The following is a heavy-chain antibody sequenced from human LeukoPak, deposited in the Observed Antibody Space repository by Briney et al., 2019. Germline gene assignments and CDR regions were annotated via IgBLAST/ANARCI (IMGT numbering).Heavy chain of an antibody. D-gene: IGHD4-11*01. V-gene: IGHV3-30-3*01. CDR3: ARDLGILQYYYHGMDV. CDR1: GFTFSSYA. J-gene: IGHJ6*02. CDR2: ISYDGSNK. Sequence: GGSLRLSCAASGFTFSSYAMHWVRQAPGKELEWVAVISYDGSNKYYADSVKGRFTISRDNSKNTLYLQMNSLRAEDTAVYYCARDLGILQYYYHGMDVWGQGTTVTVSS.